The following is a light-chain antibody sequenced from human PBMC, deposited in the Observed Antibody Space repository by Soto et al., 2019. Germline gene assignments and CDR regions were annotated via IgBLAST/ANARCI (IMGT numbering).Light chain of an antibody. CDR2: EVS. Sequence: QSVLTQPASVSGSPGQSITIFCTGTSSDVGGYNYVSWYQQHPGKAPKLMIYEVSNRPSGVSNRFSGSKSGHTASLTISGLQSEDEADYFCTSYTSSTTLDVFGTGTKVTVL. CDR1: SSDVGGYNY. CDR3: TSYTSSTTLDV. V-gene: IGLV2-14*01. J-gene: IGLJ1*01.